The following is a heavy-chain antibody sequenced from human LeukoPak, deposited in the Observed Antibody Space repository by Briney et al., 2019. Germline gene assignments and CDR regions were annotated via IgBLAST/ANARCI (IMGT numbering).Heavy chain of an antibody. Sequence: SETLSLTCTVSGYSISSGYYWGWIRQPPGKGREWIGSIYHSGSTYYNPSLKSRVTISVDTSKNQFSLKLSSVTAADTAVYYCARGVAVVAATFDYWGQGTLVTVSS. V-gene: IGHV4-38-2*02. CDR1: GYSISSGYY. J-gene: IGHJ4*02. CDR3: ARGVAVVAATFDY. CDR2: IYHSGST. D-gene: IGHD2-15*01.